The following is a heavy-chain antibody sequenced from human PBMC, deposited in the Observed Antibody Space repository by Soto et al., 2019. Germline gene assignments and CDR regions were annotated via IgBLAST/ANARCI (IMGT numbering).Heavy chain of an antibody. J-gene: IGHJ4*02. Sequence: SETPSLTCAVSGGSTSTSYWWGWGPPPPGKGLEWIGEIYHSGSTNYNPSLKSRVTISVDKSKNQFSLKLSSVTAADTAVYYCARLLGQDYYDSRGSDYWGQGTLVTVSS. CDR3: ARLLGQDYYDSRGSDY. CDR2: IYHSGST. V-gene: IGHV4-4*02. CDR1: GGSTSTSYW. D-gene: IGHD3-22*01.